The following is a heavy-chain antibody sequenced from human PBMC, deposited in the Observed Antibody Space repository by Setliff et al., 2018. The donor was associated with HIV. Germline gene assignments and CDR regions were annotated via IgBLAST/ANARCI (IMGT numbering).Heavy chain of an antibody. CDR3: ARGGYQRGYTYGSFDY. J-gene: IGHJ4*02. Sequence: SETLSLTCSVSGGSISSYYWSWIRQPPGKGLEWIGCVYYSGGTNYNPSLRSRVTISVDTSKNHFSLKLSSVTAADTAVYYCARGGYQRGYTYGSFDYWGQGTLVTVSS. CDR2: VYYSGGT. V-gene: IGHV4-59*12. D-gene: IGHD5-18*01. CDR1: GGSISSYY.